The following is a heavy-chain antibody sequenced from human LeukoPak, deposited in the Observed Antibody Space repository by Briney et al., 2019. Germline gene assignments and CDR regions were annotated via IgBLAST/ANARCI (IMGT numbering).Heavy chain of an antibody. Sequence: GGSLRLSCAASGFTFSSYAMSWVRQAPGKGLEWVSPISGSDSNTYYADSVRGRFTISRDNSKNTLFLQMYSLRAEGTALYYSGALMVTAAIRAFEDWGQGIMVTVSS. CDR1: GFTFSSYA. CDR3: GALMVTAAIRAFED. CDR2: ISGSDSNT. V-gene: IGHV3-23*01. D-gene: IGHD2-2*02. J-gene: IGHJ3*01.